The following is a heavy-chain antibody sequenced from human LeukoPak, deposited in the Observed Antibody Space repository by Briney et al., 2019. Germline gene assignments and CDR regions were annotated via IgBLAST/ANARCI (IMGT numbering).Heavy chain of an antibody. D-gene: IGHD1-26*01. CDR2: ISGYDDNT. CDR3: ARIVGATNWFDP. V-gene: IGHV1-18*04. J-gene: IGHJ5*02. CDR1: GYIFTSYG. Sequence: ASVKVSCKTSGYIFTSYGISWVRQAPGQGLEWVGWISGYDDNTNYAQQFQGRVTMTTDTSTSTAYMELRSLRSDDTAVYYCARIVGATNWFDPWGQGTLVTVSS.